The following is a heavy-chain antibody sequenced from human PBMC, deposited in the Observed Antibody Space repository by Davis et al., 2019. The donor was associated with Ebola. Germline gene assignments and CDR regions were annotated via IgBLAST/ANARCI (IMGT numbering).Heavy chain of an antibody. D-gene: IGHD4-17*01. CDR1: GFTFSDYY. CDR2: ISSSSSYT. CDR3: ARHVNGDFWYFDL. J-gene: IGHJ2*01. Sequence: GESLKISCAASGFTFSDYYMSWIRQAPGKGLEWVSYISSSSSYTNYADSVKGRFTISRDNAKNSLYLQMNSLRAEDTAVYYCARHVNGDFWYFDLWGRGTRVTVSS. V-gene: IGHV3-11*03.